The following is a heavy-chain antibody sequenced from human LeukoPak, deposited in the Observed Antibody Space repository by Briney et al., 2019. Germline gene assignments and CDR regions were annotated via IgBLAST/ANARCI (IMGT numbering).Heavy chain of an antibody. CDR3: VRDPSSVASGYYFDQ. Sequence: GGSLRLSCAGSGFFFSSYSMNWVRQAPGKGPEWGSSISSSSAYIYYADSVKGRFAISRDNAENSVYLQMNSLRPEDTAIYYCVRDPSSVASGYYFDQWGQGTLVAVSS. V-gene: IGHV3-21*01. CDR2: ISSSSAYI. CDR1: GFFFSSYS. J-gene: IGHJ4*02. D-gene: IGHD6-19*01.